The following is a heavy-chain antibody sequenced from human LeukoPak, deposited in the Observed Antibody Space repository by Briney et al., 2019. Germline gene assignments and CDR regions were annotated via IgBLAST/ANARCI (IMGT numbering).Heavy chain of an antibody. D-gene: IGHD3-22*01. CDR3: ARDQGADIDY. CDR1: GYTFTNYG. Sequence: GASVKVSCKASGYTFTNYGISWVRQAPGQGLEWMGWVSAYTGNTNYAQKLQGRVTMTTDTSTSTAYMELRSLRSDDTAVYYCARDQGADIDYWGQGTLVTVSP. CDR2: VSAYTGNT. J-gene: IGHJ4*02. V-gene: IGHV1-18*01.